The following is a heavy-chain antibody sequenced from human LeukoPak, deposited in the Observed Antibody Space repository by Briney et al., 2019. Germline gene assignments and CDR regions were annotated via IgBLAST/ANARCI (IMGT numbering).Heavy chain of an antibody. CDR1: GFTFSNAW. CDR3: TKEALSYYCMDV. CDR2: IKSKTDGGTT. Sequence: ASLRLSCAASGFTFSNAWMSWVRQAPGKVLEWVGLIKSKTDGGTTDYAAPVKGRFTISGDDSKNTLHLQMNSRKTEDTAVYYCTKEALSYYCMDVWGKGTTVTVSS. J-gene: IGHJ6*04. V-gene: IGHV3-15*01.